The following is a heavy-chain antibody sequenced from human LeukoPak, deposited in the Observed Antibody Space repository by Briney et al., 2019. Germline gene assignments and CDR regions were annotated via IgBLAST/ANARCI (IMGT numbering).Heavy chain of an antibody. Sequence: ASVKVSCKASGGTLSSYTISWVRQAPGQGLEWMGRIIPILGIANYAQKFQGRVTITADKSTSTAYMELSSLRSEDTAVYYCASGPIVVVPAAIRYYGMDVWGQGTTVTVSS. CDR3: ASGPIVVVPAAIRYYGMDV. CDR2: IIPILGIA. J-gene: IGHJ6*02. D-gene: IGHD2-2*01. V-gene: IGHV1-69*02. CDR1: GGTLSSYT.